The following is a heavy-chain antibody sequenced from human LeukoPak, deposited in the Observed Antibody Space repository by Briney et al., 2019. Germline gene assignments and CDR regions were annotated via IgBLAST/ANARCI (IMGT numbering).Heavy chain of an antibody. CDR1: GGSISSGGYY. V-gene: IGHV4-30-2*02. CDR2: IYHSGST. Sequence: SETLSLTCTVSGGSISSGGYYWSWIRQPPGKGLEWIGYIYHSGSTYYNPSLKSRVTISVDRSKNQFSLKLSSVTAADTAVYYCARLVRSDYYYHYYMDVWGKGTKVTVSS. CDR3: ARLVRSDYYYHYYMDV. D-gene: IGHD6-6*01. J-gene: IGHJ6*03.